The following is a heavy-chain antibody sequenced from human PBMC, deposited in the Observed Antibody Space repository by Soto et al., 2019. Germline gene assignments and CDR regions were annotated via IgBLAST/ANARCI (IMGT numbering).Heavy chain of an antibody. CDR3: ARDYYDSSGFWLVAY. D-gene: IGHD3-22*01. CDR1: GYTFTSYY. V-gene: IGHV1-46*01. Sequence: GASVKVSCKASGYTFTSYYMNWVRQAPGQGLEWMGIINPSGGSTSYAQKFQGRVTMTRDTSTSTVYMELSSLRSEDTAVYYCARDYYDSSGFWLVAYWGQGTLVTVSS. CDR2: INPSGGST. J-gene: IGHJ4*02.